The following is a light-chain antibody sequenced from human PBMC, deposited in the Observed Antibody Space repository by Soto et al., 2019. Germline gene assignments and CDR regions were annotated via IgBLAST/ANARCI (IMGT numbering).Light chain of an antibody. Sequence: QSALTQPASVSGSPGQSITISCTGTSSDVGGYNYVSWYQQHPGKAPKLMIYEVSNRPSGVSNRFSGSKSGNTASLTISGLQAEDEADYYCSSYTSSSTPLGNVVLGGGTKLTVL. V-gene: IGLV2-14*01. CDR3: SSYTSSSTPLGNVV. J-gene: IGLJ2*01. CDR2: EVS. CDR1: SSDVGGYNY.